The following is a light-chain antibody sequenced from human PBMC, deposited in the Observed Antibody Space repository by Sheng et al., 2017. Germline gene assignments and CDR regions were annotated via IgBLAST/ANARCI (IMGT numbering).Light chain of an antibody. CDR2: WAS. V-gene: IGKV4-1*01. CDR1: QSVLFSPNNKNY. Sequence: DIVMIQSPDSLSVSLGERATINCRSSQSVLFSPNNKNYLAWYQQRPGHPPKLLIYWASTRESGVPDRFSGSGSGTNFTLTISNLQAEDAAVYFCQQYYTTPLFGQGTKLEIK. CDR3: QQYYTTPL. J-gene: IGKJ2*01.